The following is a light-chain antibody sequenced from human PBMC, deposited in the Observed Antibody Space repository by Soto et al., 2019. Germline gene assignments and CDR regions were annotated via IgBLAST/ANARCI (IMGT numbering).Light chain of an antibody. V-gene: IGLV4-69*01. CDR1: SGHSSYA. Sequence: QLVLTQSPSASASLGASVKLTCTLSSGHSSYAIAWHQQQPEKGPRYLMKLDSDGSHTKGDAIPDRFSGSSSGAERYLTISSLQSEDEADFYFQTWGTGIHVVFGVGTKLTVL. CDR2: LDSDGSH. CDR3: QTWGTGIHVV. J-gene: IGLJ2*01.